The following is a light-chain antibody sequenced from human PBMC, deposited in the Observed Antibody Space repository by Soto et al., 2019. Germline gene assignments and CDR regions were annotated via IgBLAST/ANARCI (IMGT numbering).Light chain of an antibody. CDR3: QQYNNYSPT. CDR1: QSITNW. Sequence: DIQMTQSPSTLSAYVGVRVTITCRASQSITNWVAWYQQKPGKAPKLLIYDASNLESGVPSRFSGGGSGTDFTLTVSSLQPDDFATYYCQQYNNYSPTFGQGTKVEV. CDR2: DAS. V-gene: IGKV1-5*01. J-gene: IGKJ1*01.